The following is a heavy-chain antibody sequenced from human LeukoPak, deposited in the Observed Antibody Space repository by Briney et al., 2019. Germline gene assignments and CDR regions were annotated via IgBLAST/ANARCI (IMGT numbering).Heavy chain of an antibody. J-gene: IGHJ4*02. CDR3: ARDIYCGGDCYSATYYFDY. CDR1: GFTFDDYG. Sequence: PGGSLRLSCAASGFTFDDYGMSWVRQAPGKGLEWVSGINWNGGSTGYADSVKGRFTISRDNAKNSLYLQMNSLRAEDTALYYCARDIYCGGDCYSATYYFDYWGQGTLVTVSP. V-gene: IGHV3-20*04. CDR2: INWNGGST. D-gene: IGHD2-21*01.